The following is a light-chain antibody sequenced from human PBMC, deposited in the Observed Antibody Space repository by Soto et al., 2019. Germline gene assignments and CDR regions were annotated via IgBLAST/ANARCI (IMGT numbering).Light chain of an antibody. CDR3: QQYGSSPPIT. CDR2: GAS. CDR1: QSVSSSY. Sequence: EIVLTQSPATLSFSPGERATLSCRASQSVSSSYLAWYQQKPGQAPRLLIHGASSRATGIPDRFSGSGSGTDFTLTISRLEPEDFAVYYCQQYGSSPPITFGQGTRLEIK. J-gene: IGKJ5*01. V-gene: IGKV3-20*01.